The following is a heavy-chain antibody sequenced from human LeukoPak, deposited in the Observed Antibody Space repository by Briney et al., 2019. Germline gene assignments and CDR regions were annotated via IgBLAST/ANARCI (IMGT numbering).Heavy chain of an antibody. V-gene: IGHV4-30-2*01. D-gene: IGHD6-25*01. CDR1: GGSISSGGYS. J-gene: IGHJ1*01. CDR2: IYHSGST. Sequence: ASETLSLTCAVSGGSISSGGYSWSWIRQPPGKGLEWIGYIYHSGSTYYNPSLKSRVTISVDRSKNQFSLKLSSVTAADTAVYYCARVGLESAALQHWGQGTLVTVSS. CDR3: ARVGLESAALQH.